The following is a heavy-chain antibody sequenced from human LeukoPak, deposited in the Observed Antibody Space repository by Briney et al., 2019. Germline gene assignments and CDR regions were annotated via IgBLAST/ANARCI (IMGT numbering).Heavy chain of an antibody. CDR2: ISSSSSYT. CDR1: GFTFSSYS. J-gene: IGHJ6*03. D-gene: IGHD3-16*01. Sequence: GGSLRLSCAASGFTFSSYSMNWVRQAPGKGLEWVSSISSSSSYTYYADSVKGRFTISRDNAKNSLYLQMNSLRAEDTAVYYCARHNYEWSAEDYYMDVWGKGTTVTVSS. V-gene: IGHV3-21*01. CDR3: ARHNYEWSAEDYYMDV.